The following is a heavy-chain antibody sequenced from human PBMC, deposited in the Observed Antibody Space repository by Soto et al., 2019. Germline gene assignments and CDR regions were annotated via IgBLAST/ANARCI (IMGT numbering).Heavy chain of an antibody. D-gene: IGHD6-6*01. CDR1: GFIFSSYA. J-gene: IGHJ6*02. CDR3: EKTKKSFGSASEFYAMDV. Sequence: QVQLVESGGGVVQPGRSLRLSCGASGFIFSSYAMHWVRQAPGKGLEWVALISYDGSNGYYADSVKGRFTISRDISKNTLYLQMNRRRDEDTATFYCEKTKKSFGSASEFYAMDVWGQGTTVTVSS. CDR2: ISYDGSNG. V-gene: IGHV3-30*18.